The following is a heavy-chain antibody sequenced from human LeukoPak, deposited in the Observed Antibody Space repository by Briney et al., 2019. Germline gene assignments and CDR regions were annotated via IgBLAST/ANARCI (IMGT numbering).Heavy chain of an antibody. CDR3: SMVRGVITTFDY. Sequence: ASVTVSCKASGYTFTGYYMHWVRQAPGQGLEWMGWINPNSGGTNYAQKFQGRVTMTRDTSISTAYMELSRLRSDDTAVYYCSMVRGVITTFDYWGQGTLVTVSS. V-gene: IGHV1-2*02. D-gene: IGHD3-10*01. J-gene: IGHJ4*02. CDR1: GYTFTGYY. CDR2: INPNSGGT.